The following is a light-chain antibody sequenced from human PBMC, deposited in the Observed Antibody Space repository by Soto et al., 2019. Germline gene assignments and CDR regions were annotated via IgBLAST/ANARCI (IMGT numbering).Light chain of an antibody. CDR2: DAS. CDR1: QSISSW. Sequence: DIQMTQSPSTLSASVGDSVTITCRASQSISSWLAWYQQKPGKAPKLLIYDASSLESGVQSSFSGSGSGTEFTLTISSLQPDDFATYYCQQYNSYWTCGQGTKVDIK. CDR3: QQYNSYWT. J-gene: IGKJ1*01. V-gene: IGKV1-5*01.